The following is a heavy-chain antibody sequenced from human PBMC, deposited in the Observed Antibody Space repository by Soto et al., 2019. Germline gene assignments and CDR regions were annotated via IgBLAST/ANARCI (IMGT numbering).Heavy chain of an antibody. CDR3: ASGFGELPRDYYYYYGMDV. V-gene: IGHV4-4*02. J-gene: IGHJ6*02. CDR2: IYHSGST. Sequence: PSETLSLTCAVSGGSISSSNWWSWVRQPPGKGMEWIGEIYHSGSTNYNTSLKSRVTISVDKSKNQFSLKLSSVTAADTAVYYCASGFGELPRDYYYYYGMDVWGQGTTVTVSS. D-gene: IGHD3-10*01. CDR1: GGSISSSNW.